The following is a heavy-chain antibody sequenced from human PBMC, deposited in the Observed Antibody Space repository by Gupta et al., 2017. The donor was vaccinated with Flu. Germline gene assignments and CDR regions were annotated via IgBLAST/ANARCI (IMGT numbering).Heavy chain of an antibody. D-gene: IGHD3-10*01. J-gene: IGHJ6*02. Sequence: QVQLQQWGAGLLKPSETLSLTCAVYGGSFSGYYWNWIRQPPGKGLEWIGEINHGGGTNYNPSLKSRVTISVDTSKNQFSLKLSSVTAADTAVYYCAREDVGYYGSGSYVNGMDVWGQGTTVTVSS. V-gene: IGHV4-34*01. CDR3: AREDVGYYGSGSYVNGMDV. CDR2: INHGGGT. CDR1: GGSFSGYY.